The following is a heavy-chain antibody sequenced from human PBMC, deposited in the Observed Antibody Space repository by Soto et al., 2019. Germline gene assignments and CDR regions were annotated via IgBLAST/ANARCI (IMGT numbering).Heavy chain of an antibody. Sequence: SETLSLTCSVSGDSISSSFWSWIRQPPGKGLEWIGYFHYSGSTNYNPSLKSRVTISVDTSKNQFSLKLTSVTAADTAVYYCARDFTTPNTYSYYGMDVWGQGTMVTVSS. CDR1: GDSISSSF. J-gene: IGHJ6*02. V-gene: IGHV4-59*12. CDR2: FHYSGST. CDR3: ARDFTTPNTYSYYGMDV. D-gene: IGHD3-22*01.